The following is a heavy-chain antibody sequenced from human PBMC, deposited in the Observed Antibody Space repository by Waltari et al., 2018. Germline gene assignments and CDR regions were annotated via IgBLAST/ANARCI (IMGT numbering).Heavy chain of an antibody. CDR2: ISSSGGTI. V-gene: IGHV3-48*01. J-gene: IGHJ6*02. D-gene: IGHD3-3*01. CDR3: ARADVLRFLEWLLFPGGMDV. Sequence: ELQLVQSGGDLVQPGGSLSLPFAAFVSPFTSYCMNWVRQAPGKGMEWDSYISSSGGTIYYADAVKGRFTISRDSAKNSLYLQRNSLRAEDTAVYYCARADVLRFLEWLLFPGGMDVWGQGTTVTVSS. CDR1: VSPFTSYC.